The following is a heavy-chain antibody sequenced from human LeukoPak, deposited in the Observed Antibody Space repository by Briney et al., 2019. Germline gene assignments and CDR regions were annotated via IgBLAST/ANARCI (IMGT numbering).Heavy chain of an antibody. D-gene: IGHD3-10*01. CDR1: GFTFVGNA. J-gene: IGHJ4*02. CDR2: ISGSGDT. V-gene: IGHV3-23*01. CDR3: AKKYYYGSGTYIFYFDY. Sequence: GGYLRLYCAASGFTFVGNAVTWVRQAPGKGLEWVSTISGSGDTYYADSVKGRFTISRDDSKSTLSLQMNSLRAEDTALYYCAKKYYYGSGTYIFYFDYWGQGTPVTVSS.